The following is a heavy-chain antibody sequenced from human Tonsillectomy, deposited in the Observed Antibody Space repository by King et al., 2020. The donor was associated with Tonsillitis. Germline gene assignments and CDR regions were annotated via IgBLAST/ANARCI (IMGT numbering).Heavy chain of an antibody. CDR1: GYSISSGYY. Sequence: VQLQESGPGLVKPSETLSLTCAVSGYSISSGYYWGWIRQPPGKGLEWIGSIYHSGSTYYNPSLKSRVTISVDTSKNQFSLKLSSVTAADTAVYYCARGPYYFDSSGSFDYWGQGTLAT. CDR3: ARGPYYFDSSGSFDY. D-gene: IGHD3-22*01. V-gene: IGHV4-38-2*01. CDR2: IYHSGST. J-gene: IGHJ4*02.